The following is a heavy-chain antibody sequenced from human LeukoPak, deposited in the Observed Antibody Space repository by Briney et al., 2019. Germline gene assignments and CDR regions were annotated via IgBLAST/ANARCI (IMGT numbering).Heavy chain of an antibody. Sequence: ETGGSLRLSCAASGFTFSSYGMHWVRQAPGKGLEWVAVISYDVSNKYYADSVKGRFTISRDNSKNTLYLQMNSLRAEDTAVYYCAKPFDPLGYYFDYWGQGTLVTVSS. CDR2: ISYDVSNK. D-gene: IGHD7-27*01. V-gene: IGHV3-30*18. J-gene: IGHJ4*02. CDR3: AKPFDPLGYYFDY. CDR1: GFTFSSYG.